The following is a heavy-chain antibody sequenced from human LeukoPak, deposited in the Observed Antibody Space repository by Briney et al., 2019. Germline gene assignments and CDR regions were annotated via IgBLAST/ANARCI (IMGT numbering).Heavy chain of an antibody. CDR3: AKDPRSAANYYYYYMDV. J-gene: IGHJ6*03. Sequence: QPGGSLRLSCAASGFTFSSYAMSWVRQAPGKGLEWISAISGSGGSTYYADSVKGRFTISRDNSKNTLYLQMNSLRAEDTAVYYCAKDPRSAANYYYYYMDVWGKGTTVTVSS. CDR1: GFTFSSYA. CDR2: ISGSGGST. V-gene: IGHV3-23*01. D-gene: IGHD2-2*01.